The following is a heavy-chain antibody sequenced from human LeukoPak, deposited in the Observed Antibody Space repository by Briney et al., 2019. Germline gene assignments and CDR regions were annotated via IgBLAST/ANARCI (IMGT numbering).Heavy chain of an antibody. J-gene: IGHJ4*02. CDR2: IYPGDSDT. Sequence: GESLKSSCKGSGYSFTSYWIGWVRQMPGKSLEWMGIIYPGDSDTRYSPSFLGHGTTSADNSFSTAHQQRSSLKSADAATDYCGRQKGDGYNYWGQGTLVTVSS. CDR1: GYSFTSYW. CDR3: GRQKGDGYNY. D-gene: IGHD5-24*01. V-gene: IGHV5-51*01.